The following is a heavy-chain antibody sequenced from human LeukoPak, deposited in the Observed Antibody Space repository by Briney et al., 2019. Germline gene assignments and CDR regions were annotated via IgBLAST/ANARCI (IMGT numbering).Heavy chain of an antibody. J-gene: IGHJ4*02. CDR3: TTEGYCSGGNCYSYDN. CDR2: FKSKTDGGTT. D-gene: IGHD2-15*01. CDR1: GFTFSRYA. Sequence: GGSLRLSCAASGFTFSRYAMSWVRQAPGKGLEWVGRFKSKTDGGTTDYAAPVKGRFTISRDDSKNKLYLQMNSLKTEDTAVYYCTTEGYCSGGNCYSYDNWGQGTLVTVSS. V-gene: IGHV3-15*01.